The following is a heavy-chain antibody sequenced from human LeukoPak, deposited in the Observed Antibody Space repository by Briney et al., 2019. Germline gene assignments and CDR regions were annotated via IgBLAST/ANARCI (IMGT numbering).Heavy chain of an antibody. CDR3: VSGGDCGFGWYVDI. Sequence: SQTLSLTCAISGDSVSSNSGSWSWIRQSPSRGPEWLGRIYYRSRWHYEYAVSVQNRISISPDTTKNQFSLQLNSMSPDDSAVYYCVSGGDCGFGWYVDIRGPGALVTVSS. CDR1: GDSVSSNSGS. D-gene: IGHD6-25*01. J-gene: IGHJ2*01. CDR2: IYYRSRWHY. V-gene: IGHV6-1*01.